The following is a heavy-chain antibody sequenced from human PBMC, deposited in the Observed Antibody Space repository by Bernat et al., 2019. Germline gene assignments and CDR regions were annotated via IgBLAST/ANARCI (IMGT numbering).Heavy chain of an antibody. J-gene: IGHJ6*02. CDR2: IYSGGNT. D-gene: IGHD2-15*01. CDR1: GVTVSSSY. CDR3: ARLILPMDV. V-gene: IGHV3-53*02. Sequence: EVQLVETGGDLIQPGGSLRLSCAASGVTVSSSYMSWVRQAPGKRLEWVSIIYSGGNTYYADSVKGRFIISRDNSKNTLYLQMNSLRAEDTAVYYCARLILPMDVWGQGTTVTVSS.